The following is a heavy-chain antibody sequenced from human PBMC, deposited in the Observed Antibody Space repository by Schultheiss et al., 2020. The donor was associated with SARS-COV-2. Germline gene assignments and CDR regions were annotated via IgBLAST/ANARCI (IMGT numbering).Heavy chain of an antibody. Sequence: GGSLRLSCAASGINFNIYWMSWVRQAPGKGLEWVGRIKSKTDGGTTDYAAPVKGRFTISRDNSKNTLYLQMNSLRAEDTAVYYCASLAEYSSSLPHFDYWGQGTLVTVSS. CDR1: GINFNIYW. V-gene: IGHV3-15*01. D-gene: IGHD6-6*01. J-gene: IGHJ4*02. CDR3: ASLAEYSSSLPHFDY. CDR2: IKSKTDGGTT.